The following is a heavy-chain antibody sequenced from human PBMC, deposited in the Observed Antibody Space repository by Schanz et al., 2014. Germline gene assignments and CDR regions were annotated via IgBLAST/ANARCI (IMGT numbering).Heavy chain of an antibody. J-gene: IGHJ4*02. CDR2: IGNGGVTI. D-gene: IGHD3-10*01. V-gene: IGHV3-11*01. CDR1: GFAVDNYY. Sequence: VQLVASGGGLVQPGGSLRLSCAASGFAVDNYYMSCVRQAPGRGLEWVSYIGNGGVTIYYADSVKGRFTISRDNSNNSLYLQMNSRRAEDTAVYYCARIGGGVFDYWAQGTLVTVSS. CDR3: ARIGGGVFDY.